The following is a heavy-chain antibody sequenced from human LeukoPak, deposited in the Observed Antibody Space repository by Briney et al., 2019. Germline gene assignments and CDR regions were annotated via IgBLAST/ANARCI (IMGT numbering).Heavy chain of an antibody. D-gene: IGHD3-10*01. CDR1: GGSFSGYY. Sequence: PSETLSLTCAVYGGSFSGYYWSWIRQPPGKGLEWIGEINHSGSTNYNPSLKSRVTISVDTSKNQFSLKLSSVTAADTAVYYCARDRVGFGVNYFDYWGQGTLVTVSS. V-gene: IGHV4-34*01. CDR3: ARDRVGFGVNYFDY. J-gene: IGHJ4*02. CDR2: INHSGST.